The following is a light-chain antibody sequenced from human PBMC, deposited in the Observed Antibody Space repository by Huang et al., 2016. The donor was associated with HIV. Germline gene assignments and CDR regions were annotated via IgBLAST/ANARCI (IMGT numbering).Light chain of an antibody. CDR3: QQYYTTPFT. V-gene: IGKV4-1*01. J-gene: IGKJ3*01. CDR2: WAS. CDR1: RSVFYSSNNKNY. Sequence: DILMTQSPDFLAVSLGERATINCRSSRSVFYSSNNKNYIAWYKQKPGQPPKLLIHWASTREFGVPDRFSGSGSGTDFSLTISSLQAEDVAIYYCQQYYTTPFTFGPGTKVDIK.